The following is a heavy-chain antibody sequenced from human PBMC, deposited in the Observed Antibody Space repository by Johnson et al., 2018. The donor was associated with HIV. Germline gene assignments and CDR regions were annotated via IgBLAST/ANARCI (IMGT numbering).Heavy chain of an antibody. CDR3: ARDLYYDSSGYSYAFDI. Sequence: QVQLVESGGGVVQPGRSLRLSCAASGFTFSSYWMSWVRQAPGKGLEWVTFRRYDGSNKYYADSVKGRFTIARDNSKNTLYLQMNSLRAEDTAVYYCARDLYYDSSGYSYAFDIWGQGTMVTVSS. CDR1: GFTFSSYW. CDR2: RRYDGSNK. D-gene: IGHD3-22*01. V-gene: IGHV3-30*02. J-gene: IGHJ3*02.